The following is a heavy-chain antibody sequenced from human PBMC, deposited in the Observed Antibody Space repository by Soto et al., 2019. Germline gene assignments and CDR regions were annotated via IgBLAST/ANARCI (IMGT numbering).Heavy chain of an antibody. V-gene: IGHV3-11*06. CDR1: GFTFSDYY. CDR3: VRGGYRRKDS. Sequence: VGSLRLSCAASGFTFSDYYMSWVRQAPGKGLESVSYISSSSDYINYGGSVKGRFTVSRDNAKNSLHLQMSSLRAEDTAVYYCVRGGYRRKDSWGQGILVTVSS. CDR2: ISSSSDYI. J-gene: IGHJ4*02. D-gene: IGHD4-4*01.